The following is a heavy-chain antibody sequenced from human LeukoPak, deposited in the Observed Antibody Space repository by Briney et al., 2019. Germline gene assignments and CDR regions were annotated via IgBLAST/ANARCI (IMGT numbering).Heavy chain of an antibody. J-gene: IGHJ4*02. CDR1: GGTFTCSA. D-gene: IGHD6-6*01. V-gene: IGHV1-69*04. CDR3: ARDTGALRDYISSWHFDY. CDR2: IIPILGIA. Sequence: ASVKVSCKASGGTFTCSAFSLERQAPGQGLEWMGRIIPILGIANYAQKFQGRVTITADKSTSTAYMELSSLRSEDTAVYYCARDTGALRDYISSWHFDYWGQGTLVTVSS.